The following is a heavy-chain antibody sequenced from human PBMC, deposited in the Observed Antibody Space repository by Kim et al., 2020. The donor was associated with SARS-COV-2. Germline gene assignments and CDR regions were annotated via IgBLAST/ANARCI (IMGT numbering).Heavy chain of an antibody. Sequence: ASVKVSCKASGYAFTAFHMHWVRQAPGQGLEWMGWINPNSGDTKYAQKFQARVTMTRDTSITTAYMELSSLTSDDTAVYFCARKPFYDFWTDSHTPNYFYALDVWRQGTTVTVSS. CDR3: ARKPFYDFWTDSHTPNYFYALDV. V-gene: IGHV1-2*02. J-gene: IGHJ6*02. CDR2: INPNSGDT. D-gene: IGHD3-3*01. CDR1: GYAFTAFH.